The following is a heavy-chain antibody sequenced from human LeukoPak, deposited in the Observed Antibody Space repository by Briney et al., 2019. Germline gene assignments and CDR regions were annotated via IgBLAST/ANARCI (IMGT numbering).Heavy chain of an antibody. D-gene: IGHD6-19*01. CDR1: GYSISSGYY. Sequence: PSETLSLTCAVSGYSISSGYYWGWIRQPPGKGLEWIGSIYYSGSTYYNPSLKSRVTMSVDTSKNQFSLKLGSVTAADTAVYYCARHALTWAVATHYFDYWGQGTLVTVSS. V-gene: IGHV4-38-2*01. CDR2: IYYSGST. CDR3: ARHALTWAVATHYFDY. J-gene: IGHJ4*02.